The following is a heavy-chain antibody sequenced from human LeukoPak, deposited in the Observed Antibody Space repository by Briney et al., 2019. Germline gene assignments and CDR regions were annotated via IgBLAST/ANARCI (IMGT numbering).Heavy chain of an antibody. D-gene: IGHD3-3*01. CDR1: GYTFTSYG. CDR2: ISPFNGNT. CDR3: AARRSAYYYYMDV. J-gene: IGHJ6*03. V-gene: IGHV1-18*01. Sequence: ASVKVSCKASGYTFTSYGITWVRQAPGKGLEWMGWISPFNGNTNYAQKFQGRVSMTTDTSTNTTYMELKSLRSDDTAVYYCAARRSAYYYYMDVWGEGTTVTISS.